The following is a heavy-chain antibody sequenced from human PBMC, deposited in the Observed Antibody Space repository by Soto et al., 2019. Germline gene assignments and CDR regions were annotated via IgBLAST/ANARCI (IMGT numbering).Heavy chain of an antibody. Sequence: GESLKISCKGSGYSFTSYWIGWVRQMPGKGLEWMGNIYPGDSDTRYSPSFQGQVTISADKSISTAYLQWSSLKASDTAMYYCARWALYYYDSSGYYPETPFDYWGQGTLVTVSS. J-gene: IGHJ4*02. CDR1: GYSFTSYW. V-gene: IGHV5-51*01. CDR2: IYPGDSDT. CDR3: ARWALYYYDSSGYYPETPFDY. D-gene: IGHD3-22*01.